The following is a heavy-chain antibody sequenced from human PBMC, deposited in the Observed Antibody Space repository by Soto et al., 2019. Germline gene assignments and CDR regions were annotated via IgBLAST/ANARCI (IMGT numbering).Heavy chain of an antibody. CDR3: AASRGFYEAMDA. CDR2: VMPTFGAG. J-gene: IGHJ6*02. CDR1: GGAFRNYA. V-gene: IGHV1-69*01. Sequence: QVQLVQSGAEVKKPGSSVKVSCTASGGAFRNYAVSWVRQAPGQGLEWMGAVMPTFGAGVYAQKFQGRLRIFADESTNTAYLNVSSLTFEDAASYYCAASRGFYEAMDAWGQGTTLTVSS. D-gene: IGHD3-22*01.